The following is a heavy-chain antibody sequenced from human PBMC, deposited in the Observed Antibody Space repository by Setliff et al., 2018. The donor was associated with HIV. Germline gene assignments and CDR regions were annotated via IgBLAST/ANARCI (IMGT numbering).Heavy chain of an antibody. Sequence: ASVKVSCKISGLTLTDYFIHWVQQAPRRGLEWMGRVDPEDGNTNYAQKLQGRVTMTTDTSTSTAYMELRSLRSDDTAVYYCARGGGGYNFWSGYPSFDYWGQGTLVTVSS. CDR1: GLTLTDYF. CDR2: VDPEDGNT. CDR3: ARGGGGYNFWSGYPSFDY. D-gene: IGHD3-3*01. V-gene: IGHV1-18*04. J-gene: IGHJ4*02.